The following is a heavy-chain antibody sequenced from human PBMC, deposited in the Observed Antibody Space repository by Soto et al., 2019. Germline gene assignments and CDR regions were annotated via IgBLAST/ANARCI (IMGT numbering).Heavy chain of an antibody. CDR1: GFTLSHYD. CDR2: VSYDGSNK. V-gene: IGHV3-30*18. D-gene: IGHD1-26*01. CDR3: AKGELINPQLFEF. Sequence: QVQLVESGGGVVKPGRSLRLSCVASGFTLSHYDMNWVRQAPGKGLEWVAVVSYDGSNKYYGDSVRGRLTISRDNSKNTLYLQMNSLRAEDTAVYYCAKGELINPQLFEFWGQGALVTVSS. J-gene: IGHJ4*02.